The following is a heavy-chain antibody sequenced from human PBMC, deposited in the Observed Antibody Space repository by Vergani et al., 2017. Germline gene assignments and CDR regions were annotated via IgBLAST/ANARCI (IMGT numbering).Heavy chain of an antibody. Sequence: EVQLVQSGAEVKKPGESLKISCKGSGYSFTSYWIGWVRQMPGKGLEWIGYIYYSGSTYYNPSLKSRVTISVDTSKNQFSLKLSSVTAADTAVYYCARVLAYYYDSSGRRLEQFDPWGQGTLVTVSS. V-gene: IGHV5-51*06. CDR3: ARVLAYYYDSSGRRLEQFDP. CDR2: IYYSGST. D-gene: IGHD3-22*01. CDR1: GYSFTSYW. J-gene: IGHJ5*02.